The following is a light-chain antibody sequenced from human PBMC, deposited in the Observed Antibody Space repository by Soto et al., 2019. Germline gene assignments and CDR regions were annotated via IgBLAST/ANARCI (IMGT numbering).Light chain of an antibody. Sequence: QSVLTQPASVSGSPGKSITISCPGTSSDVGGYNYVSWYQQHPGKAPKLMIYDVSNRPSGVSNRFSGSKSGNTASLTISGLQAEDEADYYCSSYTSSSVVFGGGTKLTVL. CDR1: SSDVGGYNY. CDR3: SSYTSSSVV. CDR2: DVS. J-gene: IGLJ2*01. V-gene: IGLV2-14*01.